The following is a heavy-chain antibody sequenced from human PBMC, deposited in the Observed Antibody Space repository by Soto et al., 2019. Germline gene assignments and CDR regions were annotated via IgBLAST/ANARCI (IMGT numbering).Heavy chain of an antibody. J-gene: IGHJ4*02. D-gene: IGHD1-26*01. V-gene: IGHV3-30*18. CDR1: GFTFSSYG. CDR3: AKDPGRARYSFYSHFDY. CDR2: ISYDGSNK. Sequence: QVQLVESGGGVVQPGRSLRLSCAASGFTFSSYGMHWVRQAPGKGLEWVAVISYDGSNKYYADSVKGRFTISRDNSKNTLDLQMNSMRAEDTAVYYCAKDPGRARYSFYSHFDYWCQGTLVTVSS.